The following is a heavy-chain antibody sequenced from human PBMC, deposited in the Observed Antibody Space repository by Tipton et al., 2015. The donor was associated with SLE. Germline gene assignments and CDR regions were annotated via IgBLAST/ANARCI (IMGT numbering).Heavy chain of an antibody. J-gene: IGHJ4*02. V-gene: IGHV3-30*04. CDR2: VWYDGSNK. CDR3: ARDKNWYPDY. D-gene: IGHD6-13*01. CDR1: GFTFSNYA. Sequence: SLRLSCAASGFTFSNYAMHWVRQAPGKGLEWVAVVWYDGSNKFYAPSVRGRFTISRDDSKNTLYLQMNSLRAEDTAVYYCARDKNWYPDYWGQGTLVTVSS.